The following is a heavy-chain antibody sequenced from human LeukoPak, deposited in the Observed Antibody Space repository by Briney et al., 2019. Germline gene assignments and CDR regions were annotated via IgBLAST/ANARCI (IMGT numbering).Heavy chain of an antibody. Sequence: PGGSLRLSCAASGFTFRSHGMHWVRQAPGKGLEWVAVIWYDGSNKYYADSVKGRFTISRDNSKNTLYLQMSSLTAADTAVYYCARDLGYYDSSGHDYWGQGTLVTVPS. CDR2: IWYDGSNK. V-gene: IGHV3-33*01. D-gene: IGHD3-22*01. CDR1: GFTFRSHG. J-gene: IGHJ4*02. CDR3: ARDLGYYDSSGHDY.